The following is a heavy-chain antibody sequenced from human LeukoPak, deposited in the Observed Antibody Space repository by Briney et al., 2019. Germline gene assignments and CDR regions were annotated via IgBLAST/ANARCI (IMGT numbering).Heavy chain of an antibody. CDR1: GGSFSGYY. V-gene: IGHV4-34*01. J-gene: IGHJ5*02. D-gene: IGHD4-23*01. CDR3: ARGSDYGGNFLGWFDP. CDR2: INHSGST. Sequence: SETLSLTCAVYGGSFSGYYWSWIRQPPGKGLEWIGEINHSGSTNYNPSLKSRVTISVDTSKNQFSLKLSSVTAADTAVYYCARGSDYGGNFLGWFDPWGQGTLVTVSS.